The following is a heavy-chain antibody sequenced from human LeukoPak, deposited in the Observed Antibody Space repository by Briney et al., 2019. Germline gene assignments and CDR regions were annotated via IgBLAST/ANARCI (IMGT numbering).Heavy chain of an antibody. Sequence: SQTLSLTCAISGDSISSKSAAWNWIRQSPSRGLEWLGRTYYRSKWHNGYAVSVKSRITVKPDTSMNQFSLQLYSVTPDDTAVYYCSRQEGGGMDVWGQGTTVTVSS. CDR1: GDSISSKSAA. CDR2: TYYRSKWHN. V-gene: IGHV6-1*01. J-gene: IGHJ6*02. D-gene: IGHD3-16*01. CDR3: SRQEGGGMDV.